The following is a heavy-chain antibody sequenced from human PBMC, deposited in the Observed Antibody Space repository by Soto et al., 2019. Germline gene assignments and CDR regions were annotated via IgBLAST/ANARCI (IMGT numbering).Heavy chain of an antibody. D-gene: IGHD3-9*01. CDR1: GGSISSGGYY. CDR2: IYYSGST. Sequence: QVQLQESGPGLVKPSQTLSLTCTVSGGSISSGGYYWSWIRQHPGKGLEWIGYIYYSGSTYYNPSLRSRVTISVDTSKIPFSLKLSYVTAADTAVYYCAGASGDILTGYYRGRSYYYGMDVWGQGTTVTVSS. CDR3: AGASGDILTGYYRGRSYYYGMDV. J-gene: IGHJ6*02. V-gene: IGHV4-31*03.